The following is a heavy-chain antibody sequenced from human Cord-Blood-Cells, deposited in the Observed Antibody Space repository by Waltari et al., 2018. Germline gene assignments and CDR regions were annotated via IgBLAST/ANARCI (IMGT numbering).Heavy chain of an antibody. Sequence: QVQLQESGPGLVKPSQTLSLTCTVSGGSISSGGYYWSWIRQHPGKGLEWIRYIYYSWSTSYTPSLKSRITISVDTSKNRFSLKLSSVTAADTAVYYCARDQAAIFGVAMYDPWGQGTLVTVSS. CDR2: IYYSWST. CDR1: GGSISSGGYY. CDR3: ARDQAAIFGVAMYDP. J-gene: IGHJ5*02. V-gene: IGHV4-31*03. D-gene: IGHD3-3*01.